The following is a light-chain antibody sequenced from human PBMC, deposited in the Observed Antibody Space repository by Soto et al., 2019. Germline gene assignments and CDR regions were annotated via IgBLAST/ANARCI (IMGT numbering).Light chain of an antibody. V-gene: IGKV1-39*01. CDR3: KQSYSTPLLT. J-gene: IGKJ4*01. Sequence: DIQMTQSPSSLSASVGDRVTITCRASQSISSYLNWYQQKPGKAPKLLIYAASSLQRGVPSRFSGSGSGTAFTVTISSLQPEDFATYYCKQSYSTPLLTFGGGTKVEIK. CDR1: QSISSY. CDR2: AAS.